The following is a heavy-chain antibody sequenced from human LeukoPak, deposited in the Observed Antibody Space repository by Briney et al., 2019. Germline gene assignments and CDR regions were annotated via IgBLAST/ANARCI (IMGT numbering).Heavy chain of an antibody. J-gene: IGHJ4*02. CDR1: EFTFSSYA. Sequence: GGSLRLSCAASEFTFSSYAMSWVRQAPGKGLEWVSAISGSGGITYDADSVKGRFTISRDNSKNTLYLQMTSLRPEDTAVYYCAKDAGIAAAGNNFDYWGQGTLVTVSS. CDR2: ISGSGGIT. D-gene: IGHD6-13*01. CDR3: AKDAGIAAAGNNFDY. V-gene: IGHV3-23*01.